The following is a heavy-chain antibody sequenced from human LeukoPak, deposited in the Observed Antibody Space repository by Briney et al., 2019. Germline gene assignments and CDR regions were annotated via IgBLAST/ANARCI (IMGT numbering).Heavy chain of an antibody. CDR2: IWYDGSNK. CDR3: ARDYCSGGSCFLDY. D-gene: IGHD2-15*01. J-gene: IGHJ4*02. Sequence: PGGSLRLSCAASGFTFSSYGMHWVRQAPGKGLEWVAVIWYDGSNKYYADSVKGRFTISRDNSKNTLYLQMNSLRAEDTAVYYCARDYCSGGSCFLDYWGRGTLVTVSS. CDR1: GFTFSSYG. V-gene: IGHV3-33*01.